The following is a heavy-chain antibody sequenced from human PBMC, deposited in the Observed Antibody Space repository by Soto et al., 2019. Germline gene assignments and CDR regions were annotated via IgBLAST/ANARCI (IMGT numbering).Heavy chain of an antibody. Sequence: QVQLVQSGAEVKKPGASVKVSCKASGYTLNTYGITWVRQAPGQWLEWMGWISANNDHINYPQKLQGRVNMTTDTCTVPAYMELRSLTSDVTAVYYCARGRYFDYCGQGTLVTVSS. CDR2: ISANNDHI. CDR3: ARGRYFDY. J-gene: IGHJ4*02. CDR1: GYTLNTYG. V-gene: IGHV1-18*01.